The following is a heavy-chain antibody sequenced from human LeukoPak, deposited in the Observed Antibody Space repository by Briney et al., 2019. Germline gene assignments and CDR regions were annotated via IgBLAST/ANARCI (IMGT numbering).Heavy chain of an antibody. V-gene: IGHV3-7*01. D-gene: IGHD3-16*01. CDR1: GFTFSSFW. J-gene: IGHJ4*02. CDR2: IKQDGSDK. CDR3: ARLEGDQAFDY. Sequence: GGSLRLSCAASGFTFSSFWMTWVRQAPGKGLEWVANIKQDGSDKHYVDSVKGRFTISRDNSKNTVYMQMNSLRAEDTAVYYCARLEGDQAFDYWGQGTLVTVSS.